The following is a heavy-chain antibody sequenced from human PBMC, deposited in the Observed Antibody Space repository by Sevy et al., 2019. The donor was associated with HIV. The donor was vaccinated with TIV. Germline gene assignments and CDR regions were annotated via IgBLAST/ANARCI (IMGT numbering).Heavy chain of an antibody. CDR3: VKEGGGEGGDH. CDR2: IQYDGSNK. V-gene: IGHV3-30*02. Sequence: GGSLRLSCAASGFSYSSYGMHWVRQAPGKGLEWVAYIQYDGSNKDYADSVKGRFTISRDKSKNTLDLQMNSLRVEETAVYYCVKEGGGEGGDHWGQGTLVTVSS. J-gene: IGHJ4*02. CDR1: GFSYSSYG. D-gene: IGHD2-21*01.